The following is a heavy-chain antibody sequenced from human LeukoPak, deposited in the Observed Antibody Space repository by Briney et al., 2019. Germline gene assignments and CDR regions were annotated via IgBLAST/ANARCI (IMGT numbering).Heavy chain of an antibody. CDR3: ARVTTIGIAAAGPIDY. J-gene: IGHJ4*02. D-gene: IGHD6-13*01. Sequence: TGGSLRLSCAASGFTVSSNYMSWVRQAPGKGLEWVSVIYSGGSTYYADSVKGRFTISRDNSKNTLYLQMNSLRAEDTAVYYCARVTTIGIAAAGPIDYWGQGTLVTVSS. V-gene: IGHV3-53*01. CDR1: GFTVSSNY. CDR2: IYSGGST.